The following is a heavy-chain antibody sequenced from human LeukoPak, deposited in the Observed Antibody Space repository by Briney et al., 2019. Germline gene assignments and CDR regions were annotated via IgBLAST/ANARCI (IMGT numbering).Heavy chain of an antibody. D-gene: IGHD3-16*01. CDR2: IYYSGST. J-gene: IGHJ4*02. CDR1: GGSISSSSYY. V-gene: IGHV4-39*07. CDR3: ARVIYDYYFDY. Sequence: PSETLSLTCTVSGGSISSSSYYWGWIRQPPGKGLEWIGSIYYSGSTYYNPSLKSRVTISVDTSKNQFSLKLSSVTAADTAVYYCARVIYDYYFDYGGQGILVTVSS.